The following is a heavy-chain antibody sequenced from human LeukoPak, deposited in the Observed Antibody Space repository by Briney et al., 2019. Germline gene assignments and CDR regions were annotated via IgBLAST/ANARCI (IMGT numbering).Heavy chain of an antibody. Sequence: GGSLRLSCAPSGFTFSSYGMHWVRQAPGKGLEWVAVISYDGSNKYYADSVKGRFTISRDNSKNTLYLQMNSLRAEDTAVYYCAKDQQYYFDYWGQGTLVTVSS. D-gene: IGHD4-11*01. CDR2: ISYDGSNK. CDR1: GFTFSSYG. V-gene: IGHV3-30*18. CDR3: AKDQQYYFDY. J-gene: IGHJ4*02.